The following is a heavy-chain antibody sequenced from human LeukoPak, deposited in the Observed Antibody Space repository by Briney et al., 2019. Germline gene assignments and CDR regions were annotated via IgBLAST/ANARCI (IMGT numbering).Heavy chain of an antibody. V-gene: IGHV1-2*02. CDR2: ISPNSGDT. J-gene: IGHJ4*02. CDR1: GYXFNGYY. CDR3: ARDQRVTEGYFDY. D-gene: IGHD2-21*02. Sequence: ASVKVSCKASGYXFNGYYIHWVRQAPGQGLEWMGWISPNSGDTHYTQKFQGRVTMTRDTSTTTAYMEMSRLRSDDTAVYYCARDQRVTEGYFDYWGQGTLVTVSS.